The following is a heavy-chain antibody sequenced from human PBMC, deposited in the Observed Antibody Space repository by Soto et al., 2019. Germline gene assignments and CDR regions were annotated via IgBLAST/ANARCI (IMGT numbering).Heavy chain of an antibody. V-gene: IGHV4-31*03. Sequence: QVQLQESGPGLVKPSQTLSLTCTVSGGSINSGGYCWSWTRQHPGKGLAWIGCISYGGSTSYNPSRKSRVTISVDTSKNQFSLKLTSVTAADTAVYYCSRGILVWGQGALITVSS. J-gene: IGHJ4*02. CDR2: ISYGGST. CDR1: GGSINSGGYC. D-gene: IGHD5-18*01. CDR3: SRGILV.